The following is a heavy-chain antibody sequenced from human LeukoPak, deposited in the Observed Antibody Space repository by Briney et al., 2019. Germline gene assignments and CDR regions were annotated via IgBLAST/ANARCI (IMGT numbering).Heavy chain of an antibody. D-gene: IGHD3-3*01. CDR3: ARGGYDFWSGYYTIKGPYTSNYYYYYMDV. V-gene: IGHV4-59*01. J-gene: IGHJ6*03. CDR1: GGSIGSYY. CDR2: IYYSGST. Sequence: SETLSLTCTVSGGSIGSYYWSWIRQPPGKGLEWIGYIYYSGSTNYNPSLKSRVTISVDTSKNQFSLKLSSVTAADTAVYYCARGGYDFWSGYYTIKGPYTSNYYYYYMDVWGKGTTVTVSS.